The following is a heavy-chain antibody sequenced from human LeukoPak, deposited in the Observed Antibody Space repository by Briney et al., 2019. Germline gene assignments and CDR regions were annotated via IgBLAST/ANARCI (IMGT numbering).Heavy chain of an antibody. V-gene: IGHV1-46*01. CDR2: INLSGGST. Sequence: ASVKVSCKASGYTCTTYSMHWVRQAPGQGFEWIAIINLSGGSTDYTQKFQGRVTMTRDTSTSTVYMELSSLRSEDTAVYYCVRHNHMDVWGQGTTVTVSS. J-gene: IGHJ6*02. CDR1: GYTCTTYS. CDR3: VRHNHMDV.